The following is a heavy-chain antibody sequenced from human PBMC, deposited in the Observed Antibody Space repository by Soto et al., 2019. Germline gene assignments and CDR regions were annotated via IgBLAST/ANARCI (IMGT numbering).Heavy chain of an antibody. D-gene: IGHD2-2*01. CDR1: GPTFSTYG. J-gene: IGHJ4*02. CDR3: ARDVSAGSSTSN. CDR2: ITSSGSYI. Sequence: DVQLVESGGGLVKPGGSLRLSCVASGPTFSTYGMNWIRQTPGKGLEWVSSITSSGSYIHYADSVQGRFTVSRDNAKNSMYLQMHSLRVEDTAVYFCARDVSAGSSTSNWGQGTLVTVSS. V-gene: IGHV3-21*01.